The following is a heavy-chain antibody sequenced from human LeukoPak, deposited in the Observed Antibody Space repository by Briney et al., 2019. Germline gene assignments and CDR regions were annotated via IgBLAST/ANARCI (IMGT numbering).Heavy chain of an antibody. CDR2: INPNSGGT. CDR3: ARVPDYYYYYMDV. V-gene: IGHV1-2*02. CDR1: GYTFTGYY. Sequence: ASVKVSRKASGYTFTGYYMHWVRQAPGQGLEWMGWINPNSGGTNYAQKFQGRVTMTRDTSISTAYMELSRLRSDDTAVYYCARVPDYYYYYMDVWGKGTTVTVSS. J-gene: IGHJ6*03.